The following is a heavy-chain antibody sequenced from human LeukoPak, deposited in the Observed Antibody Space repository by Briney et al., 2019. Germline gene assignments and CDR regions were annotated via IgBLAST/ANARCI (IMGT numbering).Heavy chain of an antibody. CDR2: INAGNGNT. CDR3: AREHDTLTGMSFDY. Sequence: ASVKVSCKASGYTFSTYAIEWVRQAPGQRLEWMGWINAGNGNTKYSQKFQGRVTITRDTSASTVYMELSSLRSEDTAVYYCAREHDTLTGMSFDYWGQGTLVTVSS. V-gene: IGHV1-3*01. J-gene: IGHJ4*02. CDR1: GYTFSTYA. D-gene: IGHD3-9*01.